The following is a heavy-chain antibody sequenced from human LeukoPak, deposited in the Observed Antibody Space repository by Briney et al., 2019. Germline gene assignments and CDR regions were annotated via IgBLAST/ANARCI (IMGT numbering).Heavy chain of an antibody. Sequence: PGGSLRLSCAASGFTFSTYEMHWVRQAPGKGLEWVAVISNDGRNKDYADSVKGRFTISRDNSKNTLYVQMNSLRAEDTAVYYCAREMEGDYGSGTFFDLWGQGNMVTVSS. D-gene: IGHD3-10*01. CDR3: AREMEGDYGSGTFFDL. CDR2: ISNDGRNK. V-gene: IGHV3-30*01. CDR1: GFTFSTYE. J-gene: IGHJ4*02.